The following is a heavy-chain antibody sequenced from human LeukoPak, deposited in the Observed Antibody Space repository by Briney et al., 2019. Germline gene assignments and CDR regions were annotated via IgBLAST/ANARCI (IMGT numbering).Heavy chain of an antibody. CDR1: GFTFSSYA. Sequence: PGGSLRLSCAASGFTFSSYAMSWVRQAPGKGLEWVSAISGSGGSTYYADSVKGRFTISRDNSKNTLYLQMNSLRAEDTAVYYCAKDSDYGSGSYYNPPDYWGQGTLVTVSS. CDR2: ISGSGGST. V-gene: IGHV3-23*01. D-gene: IGHD3-10*01. J-gene: IGHJ4*02. CDR3: AKDSDYGSGSYYNPPDY.